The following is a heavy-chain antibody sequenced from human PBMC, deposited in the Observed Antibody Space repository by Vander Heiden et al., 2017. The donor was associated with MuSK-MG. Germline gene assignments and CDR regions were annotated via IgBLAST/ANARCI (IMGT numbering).Heavy chain of an antibody. J-gene: IGHJ4*02. CDR1: GFTFSSYA. D-gene: IGHD3-10*01. V-gene: IGHV3-23*01. CDR3: AKAYGSGSYYNPRGY. CDR2: ISGSGGST. Sequence: EVQLLESGGGLVQRGGSLRLSCAASGFTFSSYAMSWVRQAPGKGLEWVSAISGSGGSTYYADSVKGRFTISRDNSKNTLYLQMNSLRAEDTAVYYCAKAYGSGSYYNPRGYWGQGTLVTVSS.